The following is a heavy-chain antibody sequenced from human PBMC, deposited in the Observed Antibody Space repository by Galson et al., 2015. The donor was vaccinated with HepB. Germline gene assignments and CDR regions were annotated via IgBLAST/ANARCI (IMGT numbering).Heavy chain of an antibody. CDR1: GGTFSSYA. D-gene: IGHD5-18*01. CDR2: IIPIFGIA. V-gene: IGHV1-69*13. J-gene: IGHJ6*02. CDR3: ASVRADTAMTHYYYYGMDV. Sequence: SVKVSCKASGGTFSSYAISWVRQAPGQGLEWMGGIIPIFGIANYAQKFQGRVTITADESTSTAYMELSSLRSEDTAVYYCASVRADTAMTHYYYYGMDVWGQGTTVTVSS.